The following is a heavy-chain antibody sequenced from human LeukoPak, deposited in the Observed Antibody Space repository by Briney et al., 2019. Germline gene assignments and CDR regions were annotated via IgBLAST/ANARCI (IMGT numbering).Heavy chain of an antibody. CDR1: GFTFSSYA. CDR3: AKDLDIVATITGN. V-gene: IGHV3-23*01. J-gene: IGHJ4*02. Sequence: GGCLRLSSAASGFTFSSYAMSWVRQAPGKGLEWVSGVSGSGGSTYYADSVKGRFTISRDNSKNTLYLQMNSLRAEDTAVYYCAKDLDIVATITGNWGQGTLVTVSS. CDR2: VSGSGGST. D-gene: IGHD5-12*01.